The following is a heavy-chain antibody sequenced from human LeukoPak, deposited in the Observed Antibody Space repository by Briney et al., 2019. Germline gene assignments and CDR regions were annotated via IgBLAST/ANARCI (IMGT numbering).Heavy chain of an antibody. Sequence: ASVKVSCKASGYTFTGYYMHWVRQAPGQGLEWMGWINPNSGGTNYAQKFQGRVTMTRDTSISTAYMELSRLRSDDTAVYYCARALSQRRYCSSTSCPDYWGQGTLVTVSS. CDR1: GYTFTGYY. CDR3: ARALSQRRYCSSTSCPDY. D-gene: IGHD2-2*01. CDR2: INPNSGGT. V-gene: IGHV1-2*02. J-gene: IGHJ4*02.